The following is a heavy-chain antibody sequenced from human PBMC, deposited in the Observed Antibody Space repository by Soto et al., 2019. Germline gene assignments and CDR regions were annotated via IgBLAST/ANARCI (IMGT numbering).Heavy chain of an antibody. V-gene: IGHV1-18*01. D-gene: IGHD6-19*01. Sequence: QVQLVQSGAEVKKPGASVKVSCKASGYTFTRYVISWVRQAPGQGLEWMGWISAYNVNTNYAQKLQGRVTMTTDTSTSKAYMELRSLRSDDTAVYYCARERQWLVSAGYYYGMDVWGQGTTVTVSS. J-gene: IGHJ6*02. CDR3: ARERQWLVSAGYYYGMDV. CDR2: ISAYNVNT. CDR1: GYTFTRYV.